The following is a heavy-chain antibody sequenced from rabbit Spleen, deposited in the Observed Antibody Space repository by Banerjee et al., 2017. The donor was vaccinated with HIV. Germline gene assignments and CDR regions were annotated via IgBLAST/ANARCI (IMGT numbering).Heavy chain of an antibody. CDR1: GFSFSSNW. J-gene: IGHJ4*01. D-gene: IGHD4-1*01. V-gene: IGHV1S45*01. CDR3: ARETSSGWGIISFYFSL. Sequence: LEESGGGLVKPGGTLTLTCKASGFSFSSNWICWVRQAPGKGLEWIACIDTRDGDTDYANWPKGRFTISKASSTTVTLQMTSLTAADTATYFCARETSSGWGIISFYFSLWGPGTLVTVS. CDR2: IDTRDGDT.